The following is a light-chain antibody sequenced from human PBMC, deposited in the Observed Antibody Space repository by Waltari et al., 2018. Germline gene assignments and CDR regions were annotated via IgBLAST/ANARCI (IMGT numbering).Light chain of an antibody. CDR2: AAS. Sequence: EIVLTQSPAPLSLSPGEIATLPCRASQSVCTYLAWYQQKPGQAPRLLLSAASYRASGIPARFSGSGSGTDFTLTISSLEPEDFAIYYCQQRTDWPPLTFGGGTKVEIK. CDR1: QSVCTY. V-gene: IGKV3-11*01. J-gene: IGKJ4*01. CDR3: QQRTDWPPLT.